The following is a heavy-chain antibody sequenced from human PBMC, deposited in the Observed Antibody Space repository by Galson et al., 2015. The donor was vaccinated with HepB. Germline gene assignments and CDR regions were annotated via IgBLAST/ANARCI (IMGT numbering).Heavy chain of an antibody. CDR3: AKGPGYMDA. D-gene: IGHD3-10*01. Sequence: SLRLSCAASGFTFSSYGMHWVRQAPGKGLEWVAVISYDGSNKYYADSVKGRFTISRDNSKNTLYLQMNSLRAEDTAVYYCAKGPGYMDAWGKGTTVTVSS. CDR2: ISYDGSNK. CDR1: GFTFSSYG. V-gene: IGHV3-30*18. J-gene: IGHJ6*03.